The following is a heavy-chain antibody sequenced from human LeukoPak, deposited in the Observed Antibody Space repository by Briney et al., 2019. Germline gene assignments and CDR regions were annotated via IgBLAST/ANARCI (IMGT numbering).Heavy chain of an antibody. CDR1: GGSFSGYY. Sequence: SETLSLTCAVYGGSFSGYYWSWIRQPPGKGLEWIGEINHSGGTNYNPSLKSRVTISVDTSKNQFSLKLSSVTAADTAVYYCARVRPTNWFDPWGQGTLVTVSS. CDR3: ARVRPTNWFDP. V-gene: IGHV4-34*01. CDR2: INHSGGT. J-gene: IGHJ5*02.